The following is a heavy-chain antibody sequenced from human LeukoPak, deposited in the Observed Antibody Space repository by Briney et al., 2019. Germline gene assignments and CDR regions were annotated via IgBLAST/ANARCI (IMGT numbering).Heavy chain of an antibody. J-gene: IGHJ4*02. CDR3: AKFRGSSWYDYFDY. V-gene: IGHV4-61*02. CDR1: GDSISSGDYY. Sequence: SETLSLTCTVSGDSISSGDYYWSWIRQPAGKGLEWIGRISSSGSTNYNPSLKSRVTISVDTSKNQFSLKLSSVTAADTAVYYCAKFRGSSWYDYFDYWGQGTLVTVSS. D-gene: IGHD6-13*01. CDR2: ISSSGST.